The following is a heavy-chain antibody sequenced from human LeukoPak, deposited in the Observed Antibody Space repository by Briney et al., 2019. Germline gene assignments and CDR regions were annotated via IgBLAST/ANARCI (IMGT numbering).Heavy chain of an antibody. CDR3: ARARYANAWYAFDI. CDR1: GGSVSSYY. D-gene: IGHD2-2*01. V-gene: IGHV4-59*02. Sequence: KPSETLTLTCTVSGGSVSSYYWSWIRRPPGRGLEWIAYLSHSGSSDSNPSLTSRVTTLVDTSKNQFSLKLTSVTAADTAVYYCARARYANAWYAFDIWGHGTMVTVSS. CDR2: LSHSGSS. J-gene: IGHJ3*02.